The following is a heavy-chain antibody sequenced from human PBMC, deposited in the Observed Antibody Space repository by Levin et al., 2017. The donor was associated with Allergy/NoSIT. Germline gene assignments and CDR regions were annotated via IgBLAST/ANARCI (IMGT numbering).Heavy chain of an antibody. D-gene: IGHD3-10*01. J-gene: IGHJ3*02. Sequence: GGSLRLSCKGSGYSFTSNWIGWVRQMPGRGLEWMVIIYPGDSDTRYSPSFQGQVTISADKSISTAYLQWSSLKASDTAMYYCAISSGTGWFGIWGQGTMVTVSS. CDR1: GYSFTSNW. CDR3: AISSGTGWFGI. V-gene: IGHV5-51*01. CDR2: IYPGDSDT.